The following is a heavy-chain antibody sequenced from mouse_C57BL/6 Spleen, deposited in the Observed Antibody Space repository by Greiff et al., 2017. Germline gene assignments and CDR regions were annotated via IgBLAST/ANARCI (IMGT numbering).Heavy chain of an antibody. CDR2: IRNKANGYTT. CDR1: GFTFTDYY. J-gene: IGHJ2*01. V-gene: IGHV7-3*01. Sequence: DVQLQESGGGLVQPGGSLSLSCAASGFTFTDYYMSWVRQPPGKALEWLGFIRNKANGYTTEYSASVKGRFTISRDNSQSILYLQMNALRAEDSATYYCARYTAYYFDYWGQGTTLTVSS. CDR3: ARYTAYYFDY.